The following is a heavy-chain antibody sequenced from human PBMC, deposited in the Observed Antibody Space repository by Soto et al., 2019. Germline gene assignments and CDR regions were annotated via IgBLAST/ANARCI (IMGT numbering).Heavy chain of an antibody. CDR2: IIGSGSST. CDR3: ATQPCGSGN. CDR1: GFTFSSYA. Sequence: EVQLLESGGGLVQPGGSLRLSCAASGFTFSSYALNWVRQAPGKGLEWVSTIIGSGSSTYYADSVKGRFTISRDNSRNALYLQVNSLGGEDTAVYHCATQPCGSGNWGQGTLVNVSS. J-gene: IGHJ4*02. D-gene: IGHD3-10*01. V-gene: IGHV3-23*01.